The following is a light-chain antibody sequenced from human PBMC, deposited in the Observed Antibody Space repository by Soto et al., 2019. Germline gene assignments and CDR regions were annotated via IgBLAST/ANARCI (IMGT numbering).Light chain of an antibody. J-gene: IGKJ5*01. CDR1: QSVSNNY. CDR2: DAS. Sequence: EIVLTQSPGTLSLSPGERATLSCRASQSVSNNYLAWYQQKPGQAPRLLIYDASNRATGIPARFSGSGSGTDFTLTISSLEPEDFAVYYCQQRSNWPPEITFGQGTRLEI. V-gene: IGKV3-11*01. CDR3: QQRSNWPPEIT.